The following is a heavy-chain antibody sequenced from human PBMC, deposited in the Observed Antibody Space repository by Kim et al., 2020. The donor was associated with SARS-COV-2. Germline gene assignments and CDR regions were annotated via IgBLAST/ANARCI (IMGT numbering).Heavy chain of an antibody. V-gene: IGHV3-23*01. CDR1: GFTFSSYA. CDR3: AHSGWFGSQFKDFDY. CDR2: ISGSGGST. J-gene: IGHJ4*02. D-gene: IGHD6-19*01. Sequence: GGSLRLSCAASGFTFSSYAMSWVRQAPGKGLEWVSAISGSGGSTYYADSVKGRFTISRDNSKNTLYLQMNSLRAEDTAVYYCAHSGWFGSQFKDFDYWGQGTLVTVSS.